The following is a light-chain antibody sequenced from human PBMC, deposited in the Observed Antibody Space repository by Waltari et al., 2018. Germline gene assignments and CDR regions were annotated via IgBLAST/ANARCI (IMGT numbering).Light chain of an antibody. J-gene: IGKJ1*01. CDR3: QQDYISPWT. Sequence: DIQMTQSPSSLSASVGDRVTITCRASQPIATYLSWYHQKPGKGPKDLIYAASTLQTGVPTRFSGSGSGTDFTLTIAGLEPEDSGTYFCQQDYISPWTFGQGT. CDR1: QPIATY. V-gene: IGKV1-39*01. CDR2: AAS.